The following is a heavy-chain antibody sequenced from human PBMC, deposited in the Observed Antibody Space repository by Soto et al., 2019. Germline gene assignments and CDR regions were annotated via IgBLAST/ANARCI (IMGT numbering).Heavy chain of an antibody. CDR3: ARESFYRLTETTSRGAVDL. D-gene: IGHD3-16*02. V-gene: IGHV4-4*07. CDR2: MYLSGSSETT. Sequence: QVQLQESGPGLVKPSETLSLTCSVSDGSMSGYYWSWIRQAAGKGLEWIGRMYLSGSSETTDYNPPLKSRIAMSLDTSENHFSLKRSSVTVADTALYYGARESFYRLTETTSRGAVDLWGRGTMVTASS. J-gene: IGHJ3*01. CDR1: DGSMSGYY.